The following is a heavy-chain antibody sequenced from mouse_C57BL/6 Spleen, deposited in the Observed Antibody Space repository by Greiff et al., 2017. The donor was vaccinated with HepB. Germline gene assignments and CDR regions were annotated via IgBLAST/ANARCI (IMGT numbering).Heavy chain of an antibody. J-gene: IGHJ4*01. Sequence: EVQVVESGGGLVQPGGSLSLSCAASGFTFTDYYMSWVRQPPGKALEWLGFIRNKANGYTTEYSASVKGRFTISRDNSQSILYLQMNALRAEDSATYYCARYDYDGGSMDYWGQGTSVTVSS. V-gene: IGHV7-3*01. D-gene: IGHD2-4*01. CDR1: GFTFTDYY. CDR3: ARYDYDGGSMDY. CDR2: IRNKANGYTT.